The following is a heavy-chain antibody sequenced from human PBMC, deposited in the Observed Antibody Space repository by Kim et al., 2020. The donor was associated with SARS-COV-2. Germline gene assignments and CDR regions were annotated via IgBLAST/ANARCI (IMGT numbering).Heavy chain of an antibody. J-gene: IGHJ2*01. V-gene: IGHV3-74*01. CDR3: ATRRTAGYFDL. Sequence: NYAYSVKDRFTISRDNAKDTLYLQMHRLRVDDTAVYFCATRRTAGYFDLWGRGTLVTVSS.